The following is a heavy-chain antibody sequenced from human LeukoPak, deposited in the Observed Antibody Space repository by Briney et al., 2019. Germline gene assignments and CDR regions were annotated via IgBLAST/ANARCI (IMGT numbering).Heavy chain of an antibody. D-gene: IGHD2-2*01. Sequence: GGSLRLSCAASGFTFDDYAMHWVRQAPGKGLEWVSGISWDSGSIGYADSVKGRFTISRDNAKNSLYLQMNSLRAEDMALYYCAKGYQLLSTPTFDYWGQGTLVTVSS. CDR1: GFTFDDYA. CDR3: AKGYQLLSTPTFDY. CDR2: ISWDSGSI. V-gene: IGHV3-9*03. J-gene: IGHJ4*02.